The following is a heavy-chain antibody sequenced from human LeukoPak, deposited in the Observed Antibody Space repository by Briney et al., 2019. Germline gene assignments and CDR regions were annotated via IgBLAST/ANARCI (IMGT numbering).Heavy chain of an antibody. CDR1: GGSISSGSYY. V-gene: IGHV4-61*02. CDR2: IYTSGST. D-gene: IGHD3-22*01. CDR3: ARLYDSSGPYYYYYMDV. J-gene: IGHJ6*03. Sequence: SETLSLTCTVSGGSISSGSYYWSWIRQPAGKGLEWIGRIYTSGSTNYNPSLKSRVTISVDTSKNQFSLKLSSVTAADTPVYYCARLYDSSGPYYYYYMDVWGKGTTVTVSS.